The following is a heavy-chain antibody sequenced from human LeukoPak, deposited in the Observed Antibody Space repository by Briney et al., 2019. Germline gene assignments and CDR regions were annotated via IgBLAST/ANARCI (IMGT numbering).Heavy chain of an antibody. J-gene: IGHJ4*02. CDR2: IYTSGST. CDR3: ARGQFRFSDFVTSGFDY. V-gene: IGHV4-59*10. CDR1: GGSFSGYY. Sequence: SETLSLTCAVYGGSFSGYYWSWIRQPAGKRLEWIGRIYTSGSTNYNPSLKSRVTISVDTSKNQFSLKLSSVTAADTAVYYCARGQFRFSDFVTSGFDYWGQGTLVTVSS. D-gene: IGHD3-22*01.